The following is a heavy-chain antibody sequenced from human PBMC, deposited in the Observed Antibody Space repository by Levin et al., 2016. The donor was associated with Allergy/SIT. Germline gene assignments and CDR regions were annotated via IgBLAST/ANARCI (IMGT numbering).Heavy chain of an antibody. D-gene: IGHD6-13*01. J-gene: IGHJ1*01. V-gene: IGHV3-7*05. CDR2: IKQDGSEK. CDR3: ARDQSGRWGEQQLVRSMYFQH. Sequence: VRQMLGKGLEWVANIKQDGSEKYYVDSVKGRFTISRDNAKNSLYLQMNSLRAEDTAVYYCARDQSGRWGEQQLVRSMYFQHWGQGTLVTVSS.